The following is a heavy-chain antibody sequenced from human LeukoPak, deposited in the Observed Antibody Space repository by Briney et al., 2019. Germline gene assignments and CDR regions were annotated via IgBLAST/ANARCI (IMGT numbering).Heavy chain of an antibody. Sequence: VASVKVSCKASGYTFTGYYMHWVRQAPGQGLEWMGWINPNSGGTNYAQKFQGRVSMTQDTSANIVYMELKSLTSDDTAVYYCVRSGRGTYFYFDWWGRGTRVTVSS. CDR2: INPNSGGT. V-gene: IGHV1-2*02. CDR1: GYTFTGYY. D-gene: IGHD6-25*01. CDR3: VRSGRGTYFYFDW. J-gene: IGHJ4*02.